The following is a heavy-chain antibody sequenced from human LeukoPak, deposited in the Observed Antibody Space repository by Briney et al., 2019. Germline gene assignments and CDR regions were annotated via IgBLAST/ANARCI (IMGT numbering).Heavy chain of an antibody. CDR2: INAGNGNT. Sequence: ASVKVSCKASGYTFTSYAMHWVRQAPGQRLEWMGWINAGNGNTKYSQKFQGRVTTTGDTSASTAYMELSSLRSEDTAVYYYARGSGGSSWFDPWGQGTLVTVSS. J-gene: IGHJ5*02. V-gene: IGHV1-3*01. CDR1: GYTFTSYA. CDR3: ARGSGGSSWFDP. D-gene: IGHD2-15*01.